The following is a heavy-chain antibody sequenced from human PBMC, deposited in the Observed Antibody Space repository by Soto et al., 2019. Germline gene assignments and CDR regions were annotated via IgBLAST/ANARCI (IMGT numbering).Heavy chain of an antibody. CDR1: GYTFTSYA. CDR3: ARSIVVVTALDY. V-gene: IGHV1-3*01. Sequence: GASVKVSCKASGYTFTSYAMHWVRQAPGQRLEWMGWINAGNGNTKYSQKFQGRVTITRDTSASTAYMELGSLRSEDTAVYYCARSIVVVTALDYWGPGTLVTVSS. D-gene: IGHD2-21*02. J-gene: IGHJ4*02. CDR2: INAGNGNT.